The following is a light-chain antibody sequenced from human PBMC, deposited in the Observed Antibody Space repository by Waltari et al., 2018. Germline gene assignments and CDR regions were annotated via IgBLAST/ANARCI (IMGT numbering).Light chain of an antibody. CDR2: YTSDPNK. CDR3: MIWHSSTWV. Sequence: QAVLPQPSSLSASPGASASLTCTLRSGVDVRPSSIYWYQQKPGSPPHFLLVYTSDPNKQQGSGVPSRFSGSKDASANAGILLISGLQSEDEADYYCMIWHSSTWVFGGGTKLTVL. V-gene: IGLV5-45*02. J-gene: IGLJ3*02. CDR1: SGVDVRPSS.